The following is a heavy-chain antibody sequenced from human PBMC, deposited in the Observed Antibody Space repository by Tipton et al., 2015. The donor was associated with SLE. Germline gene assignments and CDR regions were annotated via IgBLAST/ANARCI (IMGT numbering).Heavy chain of an antibody. D-gene: IGHD3-3*02. CDR3: ARTAVLAAIMMDV. CDR1: GGSINSFY. CDR2: FHSSGIL. V-gene: IGHV4-4*07. J-gene: IGHJ6*02. Sequence: TLSLTCTVSGGSINSFYWTWVRQPAGKGLEWIGHFHSSGILNYNPSLKSRVTMSGDTSKNQLSLKLNAVTAADTAVYYCARTAVLAAIMMDVLGQGTTVTVSS.